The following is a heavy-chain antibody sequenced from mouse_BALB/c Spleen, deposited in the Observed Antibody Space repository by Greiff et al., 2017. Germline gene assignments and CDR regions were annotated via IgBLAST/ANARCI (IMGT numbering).Heavy chain of an antibody. CDR1: GFTFSDYY. CDR3: ARVHYYGYDWYFDV. D-gene: IGHD1-2*01. J-gene: IGHJ1*01. V-gene: IGHV5-4*02. Sequence: DVKLVESGGGLVKPGGSLKLSCAASGFTFSDYYMYWVRQTPEKRLEWVATISDGGSYTYYPDSVKGRFTISRDNAKNNLYLQMSSLKSEDTAMYYCARVHYYGYDWYFDVWGAGTTVTVSS. CDR2: ISDGGSYT.